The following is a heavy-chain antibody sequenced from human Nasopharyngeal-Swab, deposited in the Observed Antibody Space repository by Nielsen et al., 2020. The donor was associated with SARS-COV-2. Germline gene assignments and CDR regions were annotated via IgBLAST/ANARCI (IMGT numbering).Heavy chain of an antibody. V-gene: IGHV4-39*07. CDR1: GDSIRSTTFY. CDR3: ASGPFGPGDSYYYYGLDV. Sequence: SETLSLTCTVSGDSIRSTTFYWGWIRQPPGKGLEWIGSIHNSGNPYYIPSLKSRVTISVDTSKNQFSLKMRSVTAADTAVYYCASGPFGPGDSYYYYGLDVWGQGTTVTVSS. CDR2: IHNSGNP. J-gene: IGHJ6*02. D-gene: IGHD3/OR15-3a*01.